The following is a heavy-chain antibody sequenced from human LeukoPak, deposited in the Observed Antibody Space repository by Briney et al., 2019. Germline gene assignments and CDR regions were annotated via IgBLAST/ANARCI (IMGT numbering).Heavy chain of an antibody. V-gene: IGHV3-66*02. D-gene: IGHD1-26*01. CDR3: ARELTVGATIDY. Sequence: GGSLRLSCAASGFTFSTYYMSWVRQAPGKGLEWVSGIYGGGNSYYAESVTGRFTISRDNSRNTLHLQMNSLRGEDTAVYYCARELTVGATIDYWGQGTLATVSS. CDR2: IYGGGNS. CDR1: GFTFSTYY. J-gene: IGHJ4*02.